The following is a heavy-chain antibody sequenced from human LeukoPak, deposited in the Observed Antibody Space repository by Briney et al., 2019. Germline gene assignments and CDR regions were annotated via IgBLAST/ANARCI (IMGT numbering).Heavy chain of an antibody. CDR3: ASYPYSSSSHILDY. CDR1: GGSISSSSYY. J-gene: IGHJ4*02. V-gene: IGHV4-61*05. Sequence: SETLSLTCTVSGGSISSSSYYWGWIRQPPGKGLEWIGYIYYSGSTNYNPSLKSRVTISVDTSKNQFSLKLSSVTAADTAVYYCASYPYSSSSHILDYWGQGTLVTVSS. CDR2: IYYSGST. D-gene: IGHD6-6*01.